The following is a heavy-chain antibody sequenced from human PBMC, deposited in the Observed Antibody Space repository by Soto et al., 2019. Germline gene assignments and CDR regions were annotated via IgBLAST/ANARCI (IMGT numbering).Heavy chain of an antibody. Sequence: PSETLSLTCTVSGFSISSGYYWVWTRQPPGKGLEWIVSISHTGSTYYNPSLKSRVTISVGTSKNQFSLRLRSVTAADTAVYYCARDCSSTNCYIPDYWGQGALVTVSS. CDR1: GFSISSGYY. D-gene: IGHD2-2*02. V-gene: IGHV4-38-2*02. J-gene: IGHJ4*02. CDR2: ISHTGST. CDR3: ARDCSSTNCYIPDY.